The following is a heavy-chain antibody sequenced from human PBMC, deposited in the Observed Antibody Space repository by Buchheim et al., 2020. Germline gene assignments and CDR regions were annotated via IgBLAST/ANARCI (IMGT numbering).Heavy chain of an antibody. J-gene: IGHJ4*02. CDR1: GFTFSDYY. D-gene: IGHD6-6*01. CDR2: ISGTGNTI. CDR3: ARDSKTRPDVDY. Sequence: QVQLVESGGGLVKPGGSLRLSCAASGFTFSDYYMSWIRQAPGKGLEWVPYISGTGNTIHHAASVKGRFTISRDNAKNSLSLQMNSLRAEDTAVYYCARDSKTRPDVDYWGQGTL. V-gene: IGHV3-11*01.